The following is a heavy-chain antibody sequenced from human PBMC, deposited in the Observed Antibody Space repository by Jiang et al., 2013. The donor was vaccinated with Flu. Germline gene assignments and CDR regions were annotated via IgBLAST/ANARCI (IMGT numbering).Heavy chain of an antibody. D-gene: IGHD1-26*01. Sequence: SCAASGFTFSSYGMHWVRQAPGKGLEWVAVISYDGSNKYYADSVKGRFTISRDNSKNTLYLQMNSLRAEDTAVYYCAKDSGWEPSHDMDVWGQGTTVTVSS. V-gene: IGHV3-30*18. J-gene: IGHJ6*02. CDR1: GFTFSSYG. CDR2: ISYDGSNK. CDR3: AKDSGWEPSHDMDV.